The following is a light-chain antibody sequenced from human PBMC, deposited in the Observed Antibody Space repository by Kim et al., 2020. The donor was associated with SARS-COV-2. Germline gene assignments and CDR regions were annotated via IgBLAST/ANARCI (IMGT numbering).Light chain of an antibody. CDR2: DVT. CDR1: SSDVGRYEF. CDR3: CSYAGSYTYV. J-gene: IGLJ1*01. V-gene: IGLV2-11*01. Sequence: GQSVTISCTGTSSDVGRYEFVSWYQQHPGKPPKLIISDVTERPSGVPDRFSGSKSGYTASLTISGLQAEDEADYYCCSYAGSYTYVFGTGTKVTVL.